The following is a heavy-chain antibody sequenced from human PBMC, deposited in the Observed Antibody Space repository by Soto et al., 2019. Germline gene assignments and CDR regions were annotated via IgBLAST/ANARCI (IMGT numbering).Heavy chain of an antibody. CDR1: GFSFSNYA. CDR2: ISGSGGSA. V-gene: IGHV3-23*01. CDR3: VREASGWYSRGSFDF. Sequence: GGSLRLSCAASGFSFSNYAMNWVRQAPGKGLEWVSVISGSGGSASYADSVQGRFTISRDNSNNTLYPQMNSLRAEDTAIYSCVREASGWYSRGSFDFWGRGTMVTVSS. D-gene: IGHD6-19*01. J-gene: IGHJ3*01.